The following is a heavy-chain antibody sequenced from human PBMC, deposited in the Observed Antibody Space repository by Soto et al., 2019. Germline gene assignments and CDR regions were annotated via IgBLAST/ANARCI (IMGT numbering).Heavy chain of an antibody. D-gene: IGHD3-3*01. CDR2: ISGSGGST. V-gene: IGHV3-23*01. Sequence: EVQLLESGGGLVQPGGSLRLSCAASGFTFSSYAMSWVRQAPGKGLEWVSAISGSGGSTYYADSVKGRFTISRDNSKNTVYLQMNHLGAEETAVYYCAEDRQYDFWGGYYAGFLEGGGFDYWGQGTLVTVSS. CDR3: AEDRQYDFWGGYYAGFLEGGGFDY. CDR1: GFTFSSYA. J-gene: IGHJ4*02.